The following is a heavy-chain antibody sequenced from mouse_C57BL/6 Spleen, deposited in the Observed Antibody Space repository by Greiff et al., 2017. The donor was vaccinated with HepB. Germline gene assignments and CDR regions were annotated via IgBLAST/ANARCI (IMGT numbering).Heavy chain of an antibody. Sequence: EVHLVESGGGLVQPGGSMKLSCVASGFTFSNYWMNWVRQSPEKGLEWVAQIRLKSDNYATHYAESVKGRFTISRDDSKSSVYLQMNNLRAEDTGIYYCTGPGYYDYDEAWFAYWGQGTLVTVSA. CDR2: IRLKSDNYAT. V-gene: IGHV6-3*01. CDR3: TGPGYYDYDEAWFAY. D-gene: IGHD2-4*01. J-gene: IGHJ3*01. CDR1: GFTFSNYW.